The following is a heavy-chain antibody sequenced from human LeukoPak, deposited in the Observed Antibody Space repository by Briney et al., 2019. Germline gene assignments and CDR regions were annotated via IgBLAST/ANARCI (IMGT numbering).Heavy chain of an antibody. CDR3: AKHQLGQYYFDY. Sequence: GGSLRLSCAASGFSFSSNVMSWVRQAPGKGLEWVSAFSNSGGTTYYAGSVKGRFTISRDNSKNTLNLQMHSLRAEDTAVYYCAKHQLGQYYFDYWGQGTLVTVSS. CDR1: GFSFSSNV. D-gene: IGHD1-1*01. V-gene: IGHV3-23*01. CDR2: FSNSGGTT. J-gene: IGHJ4*02.